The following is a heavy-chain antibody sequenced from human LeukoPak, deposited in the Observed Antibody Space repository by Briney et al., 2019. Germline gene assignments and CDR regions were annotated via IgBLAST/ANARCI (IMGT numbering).Heavy chain of an antibody. CDR3: ARDAIAVAGTYYFDY. J-gene: IGHJ4*02. Sequence: ASVKVSCKASGYTFTSYAVHWVRQAPGQRLEWMGWINAGNGNTKYSQKFQGRVTITRDTSASTAYMELSSLRSEDTAVYYCARDAIAVAGTYYFDYWGQGTLVTVSS. D-gene: IGHD6-19*01. CDR2: INAGNGNT. CDR1: GYTFTSYA. V-gene: IGHV1-3*01.